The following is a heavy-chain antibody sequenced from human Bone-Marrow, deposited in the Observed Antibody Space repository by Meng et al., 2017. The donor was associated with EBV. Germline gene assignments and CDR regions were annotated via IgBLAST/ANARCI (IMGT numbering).Heavy chain of an antibody. CDR2: MSPDSGKT. CDR1: GYTFRSFE. V-gene: IGHV1-8*01. CDR3: ARNLYGDGMRDY. D-gene: IGHD2-21*02. Sequence: HVPLVQSGAEVENHGASGKVACKGSGYTFRSFEINWVRHATGQGLEWMGWMSPDSGKTGYAEKFQGRVTLTRDTSINTAYLELSSLTSEDTAVYYCARNLYGDGMRDYWGQGTLVTVSS. J-gene: IGHJ4*02.